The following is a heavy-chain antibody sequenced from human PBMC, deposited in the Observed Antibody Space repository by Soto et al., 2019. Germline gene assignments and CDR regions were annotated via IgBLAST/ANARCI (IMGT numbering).Heavy chain of an antibody. CDR2: ISSTTNYI. CDR3: ARESEDLTSNFDY. Sequence: GGSLRLSCAASGFTFSSYGMHWVRQAPGKGLEWVSSISSTTNYIYYADSMKGRFTVSRDNAKNSVYLEMNSLSAEDTAVYYCARESEDLTSNFDYWGQGTLVTVSS. J-gene: IGHJ4*02. CDR1: GFTFSSYG. V-gene: IGHV3-21*01.